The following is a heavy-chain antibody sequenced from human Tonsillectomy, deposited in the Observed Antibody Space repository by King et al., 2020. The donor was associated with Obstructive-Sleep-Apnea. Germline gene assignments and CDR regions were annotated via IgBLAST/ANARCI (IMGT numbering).Heavy chain of an antibody. J-gene: IGHJ3*02. CDR3: ARDLFYYNSGTCYEDTFDI. D-gene: IGHD3-10*01. V-gene: IGHV1-18*01. CDR2: ISGHNGDT. CDR1: GYNFKTYG. Sequence: QLVQSGGEVKKPGASVRVSCKASGYNFKTYGLSWVRQAPGQGLEWMGWISGHNGDTNYAQRLRGRVVMTADTTTSTAYMELSSLTPDDTAVYYCARDLFYYNSGTCYEDTFDIWGQGTMVTVSS.